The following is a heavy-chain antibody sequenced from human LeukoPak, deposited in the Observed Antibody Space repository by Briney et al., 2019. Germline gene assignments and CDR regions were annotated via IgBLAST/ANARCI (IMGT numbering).Heavy chain of an antibody. J-gene: IGHJ4*02. CDR3: ARDSSGWVYFDY. Sequence: SETLSLTCTVSGGSISSYYRSWIRQPPGKGLEWIGYIYYSGSTNYNPSLKSRVTISVDTSKNQFSLKLSSVTAADTAVYYCARDSSGWVYFDYWGQGTLVTVSS. D-gene: IGHD6-19*01. V-gene: IGHV4-59*01. CDR1: GGSISSYY. CDR2: IYYSGST.